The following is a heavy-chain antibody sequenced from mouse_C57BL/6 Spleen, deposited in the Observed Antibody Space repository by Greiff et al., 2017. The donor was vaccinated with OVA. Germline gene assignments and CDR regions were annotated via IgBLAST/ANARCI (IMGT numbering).Heavy chain of an antibody. Sequence: QVHVKQPGAELVKPGASVKMSCKASGYTYTSYWITWVKQRPGQGLEWIGDIYPGSGSTNYNEKFKSKATLTVDTSSSTAYMQLSSLTSEDSAVYYCARKAYYYGKGDYFDYWGQGTTLTVSS. CDR2: IYPGSGST. J-gene: IGHJ2*01. CDR1: GYTYTSYW. D-gene: IGHD1-1*01. V-gene: IGHV1-55*01. CDR3: ARKAYYYGKGDYFDY.